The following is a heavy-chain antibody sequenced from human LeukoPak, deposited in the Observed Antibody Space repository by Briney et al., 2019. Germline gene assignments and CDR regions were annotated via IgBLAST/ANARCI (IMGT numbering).Heavy chain of an antibody. CDR2: ISWNSGSI. V-gene: IGHV3-9*03. CDR3: AKGLRVWGSYRPDTFDI. J-gene: IGHJ3*02. D-gene: IGHD3-16*02. CDR1: GFTFDDYA. Sequence: PGVSLRLSRAASGFTFDDYAMHWVRQAPGKGLEWVSGISWNSGSIGYADSVKGRFTISRDNAKNSLYLQMNSLRAEDMALYYCAKGLRVWGSYRPDTFDIWGQGTMVTVSS.